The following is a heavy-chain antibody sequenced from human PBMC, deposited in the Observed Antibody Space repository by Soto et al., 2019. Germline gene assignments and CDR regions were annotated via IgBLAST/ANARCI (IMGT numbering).Heavy chain of an antibody. D-gene: IGHD6-13*01. Sequence: SETMSLTCAVYGGSFSGYYWSWIRQPPGKGLEWIGEINHSGSTNYNPSLKSRVTISVDTSKNQFSLKLSSVTAADTAVYYCASRIAAAGKAGDNWFDPWGQGTLVTVSS. V-gene: IGHV4-34*01. CDR1: GGSFSGYY. CDR2: INHSGST. J-gene: IGHJ5*02. CDR3: ASRIAAAGKAGDNWFDP.